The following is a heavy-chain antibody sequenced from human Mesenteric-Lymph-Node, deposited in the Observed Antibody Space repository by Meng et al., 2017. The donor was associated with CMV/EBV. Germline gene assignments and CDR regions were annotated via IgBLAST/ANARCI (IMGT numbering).Heavy chain of an antibody. CDR2: ISAYNGNT. Sequence: ASVKVSCKASGYTFTSYGISWARQAPGQGLEWMGWISAYNGNTNYAQKLQGRVTMTTDTSTTTVYMELRSLRSDDTAVYYCARDSEGYDFWSGYRHFDYWGQGTLVTVSS. D-gene: IGHD3-3*01. CDR3: ARDSEGYDFWSGYRHFDY. CDR1: GYTFTSYG. V-gene: IGHV1-18*01. J-gene: IGHJ4*02.